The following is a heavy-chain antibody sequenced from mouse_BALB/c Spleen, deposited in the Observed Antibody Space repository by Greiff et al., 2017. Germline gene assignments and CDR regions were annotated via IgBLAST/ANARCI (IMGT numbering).Heavy chain of an antibody. J-gene: IGHJ1*01. CDR1: GFTFSSYA. Sequence: EVQVVESGGGLVKPGGSLKLSCAASGFTFSSYAMSWVRQTPEKRLEWVASISSGGSTYYPDSVKGRFTISRDNARNILYLQMSSLRSEDTAMYYCARGRDYYYGSYWYFDVWGAGTTVTVSS. CDR2: ISSGGST. D-gene: IGHD1-1*01. CDR3: ARGRDYYYGSYWYFDV. V-gene: IGHV5-6-5*01.